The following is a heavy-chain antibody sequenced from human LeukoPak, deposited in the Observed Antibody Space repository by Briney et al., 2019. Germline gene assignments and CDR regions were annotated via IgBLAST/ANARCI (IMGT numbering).Heavy chain of an antibody. CDR3: ASGGDSS. Sequence: GRSLRLSCAASGFTFSSYAMHWVRQAPGKGLEWVAVISYDGSNKYYADSVKGRFTISRDNSKNTLYLRMNSLRAEDTAVYYCASGGDSSWGQGTLVTVSS. CDR2: ISYDGSNK. J-gene: IGHJ5*02. D-gene: IGHD5-18*01. CDR1: GFTFSSYA. V-gene: IGHV3-30-3*01.